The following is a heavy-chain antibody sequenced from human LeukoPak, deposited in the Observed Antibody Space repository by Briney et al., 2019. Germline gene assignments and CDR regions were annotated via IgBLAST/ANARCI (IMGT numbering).Heavy chain of an antibody. CDR1: GFTFSSYW. CDR2: INSDGSST. Sequence: PGGSLRLSCAASGFTFSSYWMHWVRQAPGKGLVWVSRINSDGSSTSYADSVKGRFTISRDNSKNTLYLQMNSLRAEDTAVYYCAKALYYYDSSGYYSPFDYWGQGTLVTVSS. J-gene: IGHJ4*02. D-gene: IGHD3-22*01. CDR3: AKALYYYDSSGYYSPFDY. V-gene: IGHV3-74*01.